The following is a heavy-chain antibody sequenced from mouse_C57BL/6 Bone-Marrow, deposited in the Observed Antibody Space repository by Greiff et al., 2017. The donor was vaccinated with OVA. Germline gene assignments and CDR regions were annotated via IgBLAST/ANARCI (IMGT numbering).Heavy chain of an antibody. J-gene: IGHJ2*01. CDR3: ARSERLRDYFDY. Sequence: ESGAELVRPGASVKLSCKASGYTFTDYYISWVKQRPGQGLEWIARIYPGSGNIYYNEKFKGKATLTAEKSSSTAYMQLSSLTSDDSAVYFCARSERLRDYFDYWCRGTTLTVSS. CDR2: IYPGSGNI. V-gene: IGHV1-76*01. CDR1: GYTFTDYY. D-gene: IGHD2-2*01.